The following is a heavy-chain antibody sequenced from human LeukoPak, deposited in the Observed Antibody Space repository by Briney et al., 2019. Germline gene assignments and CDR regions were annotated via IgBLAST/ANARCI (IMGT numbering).Heavy chain of an antibody. Sequence: SETLSLTCTVSGGSISSGGYYWSWIRQHPGKGLEWIGYICYSGSTYYNPSLKSRVTISVDTSKNQFSLKLSSVTAADTAVYYCARAQPGESWFDPWGQGTLVTVSS. CDR1: GGSISSGGYY. J-gene: IGHJ5*02. V-gene: IGHV4-31*03. CDR2: ICYSGST. CDR3: ARAQPGESWFDP. D-gene: IGHD3-10*01.